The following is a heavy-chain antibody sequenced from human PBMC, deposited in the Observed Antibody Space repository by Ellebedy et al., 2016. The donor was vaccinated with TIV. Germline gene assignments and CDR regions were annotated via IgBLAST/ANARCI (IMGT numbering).Heavy chain of an antibody. CDR1: GGSFSGYY. Sequence: SETLSLTCAVYGGSFSGYYWSWIRQPPGKGLEWIGEINHSGSTNYIKSRVTISVDKSKSQFSLKLNSVTAADTAVYYCASVVRGLIGYWGQGTLVTVSS. J-gene: IGHJ4*02. CDR2: INHSGST. V-gene: IGHV4-34*01. CDR3: ASVVRGLIGY. D-gene: IGHD3-10*01.